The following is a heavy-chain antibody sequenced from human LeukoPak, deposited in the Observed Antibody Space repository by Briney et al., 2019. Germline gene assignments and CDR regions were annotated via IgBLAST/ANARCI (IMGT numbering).Heavy chain of an antibody. Sequence: HPGGSLRLSCAASGFTFSSYAMSWVRQAPGKGLEWVSAISGSGGSTYYADSVKGRFTISRDNSKNTLYLQMNSLRAEDTAVYYCAKDLHYDRSGYCYLGGNYYYGMDVWGQGTTVTVSS. CDR3: AKDLHYDRSGYCYLGGNYYYGMDV. CDR2: ISGSGGST. CDR1: GFTFSSYA. V-gene: IGHV3-23*01. J-gene: IGHJ6*02. D-gene: IGHD3-22*01.